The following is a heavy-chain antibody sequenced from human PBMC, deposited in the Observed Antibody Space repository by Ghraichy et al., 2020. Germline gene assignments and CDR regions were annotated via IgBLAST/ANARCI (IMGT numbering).Heavy chain of an antibody. Sequence: SETLSLTCTVSGGSISSYYWSWIRQPPGKGLEWIGYIYYSGSTNYNPSLKSRVTISVDTSKNQFSLKLSSVTAADTAVYYCARAENSYGYNWFDPWGQGTLVTVSS. J-gene: IGHJ5*02. CDR3: ARAENSYGYNWFDP. D-gene: IGHD5-18*01. CDR1: GGSISSYY. CDR2: IYYSGST. V-gene: IGHV4-59*01.